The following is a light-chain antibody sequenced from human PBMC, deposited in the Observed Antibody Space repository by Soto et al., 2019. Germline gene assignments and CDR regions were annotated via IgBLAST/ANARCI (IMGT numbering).Light chain of an antibody. J-gene: IGKJ3*01. CDR3: QQYGNAPFT. CDR1: QSFNSIY. V-gene: IGKV3-20*01. CDR2: GAS. Sequence: EIVLKQSPGTLSLSQGERATLSCRASQSFNSIYLAWFQQKPGQAPRLLSYGASSRATGIPDRFSGSGSGTDFTLTISRLEPEDFAVYYCQQYGNAPFTFGPRTMVDI.